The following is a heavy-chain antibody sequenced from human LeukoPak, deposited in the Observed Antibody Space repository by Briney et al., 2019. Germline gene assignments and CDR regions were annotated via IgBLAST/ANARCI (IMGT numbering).Heavy chain of an antibody. CDR3: ARDSSSWNAFDI. D-gene: IGHD6-13*01. CDR1: GFTFSSYS. Sequence: GGSLRLSCAASGFTFSSYSMNWVRQAPGKGLEWVSSISSSSSYIYYADSVKGRFTISRDNAKNSLYLQMNSLRAEDTAVYYCARDSSSWNAFDIWGQGTMVTASS. J-gene: IGHJ3*02. CDR2: ISSSSSYI. V-gene: IGHV3-21*01.